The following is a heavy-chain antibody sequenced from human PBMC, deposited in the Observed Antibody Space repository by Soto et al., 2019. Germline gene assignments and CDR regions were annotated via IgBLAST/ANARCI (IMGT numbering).Heavy chain of an antibody. Sequence: SETLSLTCAVSGGSISSYYWSWIRQPPGKGLEWIGYIYYSGSTNYNPSLKSRVTISVDTSKNQFSLKLSSVTAADTAVYYCARHVIEMAPFGYWGQGTLVTVSS. CDR2: IYYSGST. CDR3: ARHVIEMAPFGY. J-gene: IGHJ4*02. CDR1: GGSISSYY. V-gene: IGHV4-59*08.